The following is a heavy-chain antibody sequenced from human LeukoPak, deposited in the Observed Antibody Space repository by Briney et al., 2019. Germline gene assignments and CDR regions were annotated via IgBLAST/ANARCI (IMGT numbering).Heavy chain of an antibody. CDR3: ASLYGIDV. Sequence: GGSLRLSCAASGFTFSSYSMNWVRQAPGKGLEWVANIKKDGSEKYYVDSVMGRFTVSRDNGKNLAFLQMNSLRVEDTAVYYCASLYGIDVWGQGRRVTVSS. V-gene: IGHV3-7*01. J-gene: IGHJ6*02. CDR1: GFTFSSYS. CDR2: IKKDGSEK.